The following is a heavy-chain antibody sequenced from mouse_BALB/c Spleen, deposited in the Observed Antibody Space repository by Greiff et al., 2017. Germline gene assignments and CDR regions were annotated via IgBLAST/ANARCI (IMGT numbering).Heavy chain of an antibody. Sequence: DVHLVESGGGLVKPGGSLKLSCAASGFAFSSYDMSWVRQTPEKRLEWVAYISSGGGSTYYPDTVKGRFTISRDNAKNTLYLQMSSLKSEDTAMYYCARQALAYYAMDYWGQGTSVTVSS. D-gene: IGHD6-1*01. J-gene: IGHJ4*01. CDR3: ARQALAYYAMDY. CDR1: GFAFSSYD. V-gene: IGHV5-12-1*01. CDR2: ISSGGGST.